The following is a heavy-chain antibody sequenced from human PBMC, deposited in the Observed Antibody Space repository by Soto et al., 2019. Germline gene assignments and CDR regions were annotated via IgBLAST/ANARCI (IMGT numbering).Heavy chain of an antibody. CDR2: IRDDGTGT. CDR1: GFTFSSLV. D-gene: IGHD1-7*01. V-gene: IGHV3-23*01. CDR3: AKGGLSVNYYFDY. Sequence: EVQLLEPRGGLVQPGGSLRLSCAASGFTFSSLVMRWVRQAPGKGLEWVSSIRDDGTGTYYADSVKGRFTISRDNSKNMLYLQMTSLRAEDTAVYYCAKGGLSVNYYFDYWGQGTLVTVSS. J-gene: IGHJ4*02.